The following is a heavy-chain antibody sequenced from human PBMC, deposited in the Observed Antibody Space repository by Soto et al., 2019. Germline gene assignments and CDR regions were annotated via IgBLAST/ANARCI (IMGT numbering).Heavy chain of an antibody. Sequence: EVQLVESGGDLVQPGRSLRLSCTTSGFTFGDYAVSCLRQAPGKGLEWVSSIRSKASGGTAEYAASVKGRITISRDDSKSIAYLQMNSLKTEDTAVYYCSRDILRVSAFDIWGQGTMVTVSS. CDR3: SRDILRVSAFDI. D-gene: IGHD2-21*01. V-gene: IGHV3-49*03. J-gene: IGHJ3*02. CDR2: IRSKASGGTA. CDR1: GFTFGDYA.